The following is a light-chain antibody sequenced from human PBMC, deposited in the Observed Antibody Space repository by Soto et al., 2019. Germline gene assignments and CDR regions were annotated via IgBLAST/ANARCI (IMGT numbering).Light chain of an antibody. CDR3: QHRSNWPLT. Sequence: DIVLTQSPSTLSLSPGERATLYCRASQSVSSYLAWLQQKPGQAPRLLIYDASNRATDIPSRFSGSGSGTDFTLTINSLEAEDSAIYYCQHRSNWPLTFGGGTKVEIK. CDR1: QSVSSY. J-gene: IGKJ4*01. V-gene: IGKV3-11*01. CDR2: DAS.